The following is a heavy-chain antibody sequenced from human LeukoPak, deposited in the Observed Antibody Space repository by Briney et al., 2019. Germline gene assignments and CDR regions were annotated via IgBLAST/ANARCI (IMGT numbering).Heavy chain of an antibody. CDR2: IRYDGSNK. V-gene: IGHV3-30*02. CDR3: ARIRDGYNDFDY. J-gene: IGHJ4*02. D-gene: IGHD5-24*01. CDR1: GFTFSSYG. Sequence: GGSLRLSCAASGFTFSSYGMHWVRQAPGKGLEWVAFIRYDGSNKYYADSVKGRFTISRDNAKNSLYLQMNSLRAEDTAVYYCARIRDGYNDFDYWGQGTLVTVSS.